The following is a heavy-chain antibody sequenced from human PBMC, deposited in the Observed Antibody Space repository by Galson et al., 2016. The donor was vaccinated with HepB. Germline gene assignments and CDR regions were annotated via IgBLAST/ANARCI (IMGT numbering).Heavy chain of an antibody. CDR1: GFNLQDAW. J-gene: IGHJ6*02. Sequence: SLRLSCAASGFNLQDAWMTWVRQAPGKGLEWVAVIWYDGSNKYYADSVKGRFTISRDNSKNTLYLQMNSLRAKDTAVYYCARARPLRARNSMDVWGQGTTVTVSS. V-gene: IGHV3-33*08. CDR3: ARARPLRARNSMDV. D-gene: IGHD3-10*01. CDR2: IWYDGSNK.